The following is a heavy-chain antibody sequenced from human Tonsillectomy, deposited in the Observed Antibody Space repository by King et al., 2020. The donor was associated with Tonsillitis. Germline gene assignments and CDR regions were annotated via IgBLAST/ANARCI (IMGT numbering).Heavy chain of an antibody. Sequence: VQLQESGPGLVKASETLSLTCTVSGGSISSYYWTWIRQPAGKGLEWIGRIYASGYTNYDPSLNGRVTMSVETSKNQFSLRLSSVTAADTAVYYCARDKGGSSSYYTPVDHWGQGTLVTVSS. V-gene: IGHV4-4*07. J-gene: IGHJ4*02. D-gene: IGHD3-22*01. CDR1: GGSISSYY. CDR3: ARDKGGSSSYYTPVDH. CDR2: IYASGYT.